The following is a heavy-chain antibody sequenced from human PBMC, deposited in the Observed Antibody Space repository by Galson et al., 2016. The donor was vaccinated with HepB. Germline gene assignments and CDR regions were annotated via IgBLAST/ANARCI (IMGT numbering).Heavy chain of an antibody. CDR1: GFTFSRYW. D-gene: IGHD2/OR15-2a*01. V-gene: IGHV3-7*03. CDR2: INERGSAK. CDR3: AREPFIIPWDY. J-gene: IGHJ4*02. Sequence: SLRLSCAASGFTFSRYWMVWVRQAPGAGLEWVANINERGSAKNYVDSVKGRFTIARDNVKNSLYLQMNSLRVQDTAVYFCAREPFIIPWDYWGSGTLVTVSA.